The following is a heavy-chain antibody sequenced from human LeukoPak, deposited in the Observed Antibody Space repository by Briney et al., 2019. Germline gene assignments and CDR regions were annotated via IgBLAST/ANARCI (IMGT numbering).Heavy chain of an antibody. CDR2: IYHSGST. J-gene: IGHJ5*02. CDR1: GGSFSGYY. D-gene: IGHD3-10*01. CDR3: AGRGVIISGAWDWFDP. V-gene: IGHV4-34*01. Sequence: SETLSLTCAVYGGSFSGYYWSWIRQPPGKGLEWIGSIYHSGSTYYNPTLKSRVTISVDTSKNQFSLKLNSVTAADTAVYYCAGRGVIISGAWDWFDPWGQGTLVTVSS.